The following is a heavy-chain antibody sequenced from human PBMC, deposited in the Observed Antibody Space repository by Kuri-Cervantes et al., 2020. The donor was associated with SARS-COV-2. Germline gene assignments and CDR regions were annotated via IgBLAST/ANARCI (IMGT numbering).Heavy chain of an antibody. V-gene: IGHV3-21*01. Sequence: GGSLRLSCAASGFTFSSYSMNWVRQAPGKGLEWVSYISTSSAYIYHGDSVKGRFIISRDNAKNSLYLQMTSLRAEDTAVYYCARETEGFDIWGQGTMVTVSS. J-gene: IGHJ3*02. D-gene: IGHD2-21*02. CDR1: GFTFSSYS. CDR2: ISTSSAYI. CDR3: ARETEGFDI.